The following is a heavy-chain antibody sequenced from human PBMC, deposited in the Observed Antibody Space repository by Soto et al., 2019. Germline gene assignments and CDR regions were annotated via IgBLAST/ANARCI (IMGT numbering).Heavy chain of an antibody. CDR3: ARYGGQWLVGGY. Sequence: ASVKVSCKASGYTFTSYYMHWVRQAPGQGLEWMVIINPSGGSTSYAQKFQGRVTMNRDTSTSTVYMELSSLSSEDTAVYYCARYGGQWLVGGYWGQGTVVT. V-gene: IGHV1-46*03. CDR2: INPSGGST. J-gene: IGHJ1*01. D-gene: IGHD6-19*01. CDR1: GYTFTSYY.